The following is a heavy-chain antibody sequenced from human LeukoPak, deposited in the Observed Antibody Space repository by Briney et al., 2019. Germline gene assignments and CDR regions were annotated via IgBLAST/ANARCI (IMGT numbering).Heavy chain of an antibody. J-gene: IGHJ3*02. Sequence: ASVKVSCKASGGTFSSYAINWVRQATGQGLEWMGWMNPNSGNTGYAQKFQGRVTMTRNTSISTAYMELSSLRSEDTAVYYCARGLRKRWLAAFDIWGQGTMVTVSS. V-gene: IGHV1-8*02. CDR3: ARGLRKRWLAAFDI. CDR2: MNPNSGNT. CDR1: GGTFSSYA. D-gene: IGHD4-17*01.